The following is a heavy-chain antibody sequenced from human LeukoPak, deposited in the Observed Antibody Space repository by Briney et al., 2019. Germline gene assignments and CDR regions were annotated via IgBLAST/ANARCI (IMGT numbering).Heavy chain of an antibody. CDR3: ARDQGYRYGYGDFDY. CDR1: GGTFRSYA. Sequence: SVKVSCKSSGGTFRSYAIIWVRQAPGQGLEWMGGIIPIFGTANYAQKFQGRVTITADESTSTAYMELSSLRSGDTAVYYCARDQGYRYGYGDFDYWGQGTLVTVSS. J-gene: IGHJ4*02. D-gene: IGHD5-18*01. CDR2: IIPIFGTA. V-gene: IGHV1-69*01.